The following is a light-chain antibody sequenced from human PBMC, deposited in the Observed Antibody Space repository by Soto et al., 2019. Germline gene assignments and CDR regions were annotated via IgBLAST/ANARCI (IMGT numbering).Light chain of an antibody. J-gene: IGLJ3*02. CDR1: TGDVTSGHY. Sequence: QAVVTQEPSLTVSPGGTVTLTCGPRTGDVTSGHYPSWFQQKPGQAPRTLIYDTSNKHSWTPARFSGSLLGGKAALTLSGAQPEDEAIYYCLLAYSSSRPVFGGGTKLTVL. CDR3: LLAYSSSRPV. CDR2: DTS. V-gene: IGLV7-46*01.